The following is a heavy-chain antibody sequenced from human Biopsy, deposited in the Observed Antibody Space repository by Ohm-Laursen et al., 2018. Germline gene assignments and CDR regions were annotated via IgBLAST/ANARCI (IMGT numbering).Heavy chain of an antibody. CDR1: VSSFSSYG. V-gene: IGHV3-30*18. CDR2: ISDDGRNK. D-gene: IGHD7-27*01. CDR3: AKDLRNNNWGVEN. Sequence: SLRLSCAGSVSSFSSYGMHWVRHAPGKGLEWVAVISDDGRNKYYIDSVRGRFTISRDNSKNTLYLQMNNLSAEDTAVFCCAKDLRNNNWGVENWGQGTLVTVSS. J-gene: IGHJ4*02.